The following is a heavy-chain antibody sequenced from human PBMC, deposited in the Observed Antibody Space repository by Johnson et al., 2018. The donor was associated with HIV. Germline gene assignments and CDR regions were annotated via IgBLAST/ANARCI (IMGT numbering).Heavy chain of an antibody. Sequence: VQLVESGGGLVQPGGSLRLSCAASGFTVSSNYMSWVRQAPGKGLEWVSVIYSGDRTYSAVSVKGRFTISRDSSKNTLYLQMNRLRAEDTAVYYCARDQGGQWLAYDAFDVWGQGTMVTVSS. J-gene: IGHJ3*01. CDR2: IYSGDRT. D-gene: IGHD6-19*01. V-gene: IGHV3-66*01. CDR1: GFTVSSNY. CDR3: ARDQGGQWLAYDAFDV.